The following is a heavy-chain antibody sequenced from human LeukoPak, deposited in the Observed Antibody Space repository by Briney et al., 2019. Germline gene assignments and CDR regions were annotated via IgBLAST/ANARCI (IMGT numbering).Heavy chain of an antibody. CDR1: GVSISGHY. CDR3: ARGADYYDSSGYYSGLGWFDP. D-gene: IGHD3-22*01. V-gene: IGHV4-59*11. CDR2: IYYSGGT. J-gene: IGHJ5*02. Sequence: SETLSLTCTVSGVSISGHYWSWIRQPPGKGLEWTGYIYYSGGTNYSPSLKSRVTISLDTSKNQFSLKLSSVTAADTAVYYCARGADYYDSSGYYSGLGWFDPRGQGTLVTVSS.